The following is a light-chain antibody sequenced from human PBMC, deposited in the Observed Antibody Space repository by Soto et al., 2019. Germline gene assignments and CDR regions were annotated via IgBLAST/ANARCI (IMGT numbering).Light chain of an antibody. CDR2: GAA. Sequence: EIVMTQSPAPLSVSPGERATLSCRASQSVSSNLAWYQQKPGQAPRLLIYGAATRPTGIPPTFSGSGSGTEFTLTISSLQSEDFAIYYCQQYHNWPRAFGGGTKVEFK. J-gene: IGKJ4*01. CDR3: QQYHNWPRA. CDR1: QSVSSN. V-gene: IGKV3-15*01.